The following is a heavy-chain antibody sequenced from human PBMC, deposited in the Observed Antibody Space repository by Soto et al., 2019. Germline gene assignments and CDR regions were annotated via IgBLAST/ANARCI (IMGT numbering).Heavy chain of an antibody. CDR2: INPSGGST. CDR1: GYTFTSYY. D-gene: IGHD3-3*01. Sequence: GASVKVSCKASGYTFTSYYMHWVRQAPGQGLEWMGIINPSGGSTSYAQKFQGRVTMTRDTSTSTVYMELSSLRSEDTAVYYCARGGGGGYYDFWSGYYYYYYGMDVRGQRTTVTVSS. J-gene: IGHJ6*02. CDR3: ARGGGGGYYDFWSGYYYYYYGMDV. V-gene: IGHV1-46*01.